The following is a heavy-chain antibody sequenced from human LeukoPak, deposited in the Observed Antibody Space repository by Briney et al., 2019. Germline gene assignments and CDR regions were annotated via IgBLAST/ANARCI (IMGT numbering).Heavy chain of an antibody. V-gene: IGHV3-23*01. CDR3: AKSVVVITFRFDD. J-gene: IGHJ4*02. CDR2: INGGGGNT. Sequence: GGSLRLSCAASGFTFNSYVMSWVRQAPGKGLEWVSAINGGGGNTYYADSVKGRFTISRDNSKNMVYLQMNGLRADDTAIYYCAKSVVVITFRFDDWGQGALVTVSS. CDR1: GFTFNSYV. D-gene: IGHD2-15*01.